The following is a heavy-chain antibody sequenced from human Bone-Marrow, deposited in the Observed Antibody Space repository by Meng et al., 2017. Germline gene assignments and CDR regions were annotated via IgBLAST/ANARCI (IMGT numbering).Heavy chain of an antibody. CDR2: ISYDGSNK. V-gene: IGHV3-30*01. D-gene: IGHD3-22*01. CDR1: GFTFSSYA. Sequence: GGSLRLSCAASGFTFSSYAMHWVRQAPGKGLEWVAVISYDGSNKYYADSVKGRFTISRDNSKNTLYLQMNSLRAEDTAVYYCAGDSSGYYYAFDIWVQGTRVTVSS. J-gene: IGHJ3*02. CDR3: AGDSSGYYYAFDI.